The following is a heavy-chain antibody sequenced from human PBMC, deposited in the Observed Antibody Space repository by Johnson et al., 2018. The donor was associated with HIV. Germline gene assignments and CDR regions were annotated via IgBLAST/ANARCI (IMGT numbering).Heavy chain of an antibody. CDR1: GFTFSSYG. J-gene: IGHJ3*02. CDR2: IWYDGSNK. D-gene: IGHD2-2*01. CDR3: ARVRGLGYCSSTNCWGDAFDI. Sequence: EFGGGVVQPGRSLRLSCAASGFTFSSYGMHWVRQAPGKGLEWVAVIWYDGSNKYYADSVKGRFTISRDNARNSLYLQMNSLRAEDTALYYCARVRGLGYCSSTNCWGDAFDIWGQGTMVTVSS. V-gene: IGHV3-33*01.